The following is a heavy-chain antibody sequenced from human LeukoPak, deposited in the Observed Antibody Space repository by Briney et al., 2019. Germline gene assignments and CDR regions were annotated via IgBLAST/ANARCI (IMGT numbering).Heavy chain of an antibody. V-gene: IGHV3-30-3*01. CDR2: ISYDGSNK. Sequence: GESLRLSCAASGFTFSNAWMSWVRQAPGKGLEWVAVISYDGSNKYYADSVKGRFTISRDNSKNTLYLQMNSLRAEDTAVYYCARDPRPRKVDDDAFDIWGQGTMVTVSS. CDR3: ARDPRPRKVDDDAFDI. CDR1: GFTFSNAW. J-gene: IGHJ3*02. D-gene: IGHD1-14*01.